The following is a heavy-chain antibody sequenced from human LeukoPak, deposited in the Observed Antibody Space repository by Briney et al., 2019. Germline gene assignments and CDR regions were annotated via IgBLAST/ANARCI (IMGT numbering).Heavy chain of an antibody. D-gene: IGHD3-3*01. CDR1: GFSFSNYA. J-gene: IGHJ6*02. CDR2: IRASSGRT. CDR3: ARDSDFYDSLTFYGMDV. V-gene: IGHV3-23*01. Sequence: GGSLRLSSAASGFSFSNYAMSWVRQAPDKGLEWVSDIRASSGRTYYADSVKGRFTISRDNSKNTLYLQMNSLRADDTALYYCARDSDFYDSLTFYGMDVWGQGTTVIVSS.